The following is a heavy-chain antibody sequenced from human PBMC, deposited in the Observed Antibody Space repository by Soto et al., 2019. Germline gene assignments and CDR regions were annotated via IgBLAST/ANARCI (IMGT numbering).Heavy chain of an antibody. CDR3: ARESEDLTSNFDY. V-gene: IGHV3-21*06. Sequence: GGSVRLSCAASGFIFTRNSMNWVRQAPGKGLEWVSSISRTTNYIYYGDSMKGRFTISRDNAKNSLYLEMNSLRAENTAVYYCARESEDLTSNFDYWGQGTLVTVSS. J-gene: IGHJ4*02. CDR1: GFIFTRNS. CDR2: ISRTTNYI.